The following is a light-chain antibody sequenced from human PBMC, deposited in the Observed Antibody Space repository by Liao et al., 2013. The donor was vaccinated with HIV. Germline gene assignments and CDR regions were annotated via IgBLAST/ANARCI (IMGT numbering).Light chain of an antibody. CDR3: QAWDSSTGV. CDR1: KLGDEY. V-gene: IGLV3-1*01. Sequence: SYELTQPPSVSVSPGQTANFTCSGDKLGDEYASWYQQKPGQSPVVVIYQNGKRPSGIPERFSGSNSGNTATLTISGTQAMDEADYYCQAWDSSTGVFGSGTKVTVL. CDR2: QNG. J-gene: IGLJ1*01.